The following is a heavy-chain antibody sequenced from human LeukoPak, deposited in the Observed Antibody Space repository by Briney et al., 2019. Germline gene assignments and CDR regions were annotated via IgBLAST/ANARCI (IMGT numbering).Heavy chain of an antibody. D-gene: IGHD3-22*01. CDR1: GFTFSKAW. CDR3: SYFYDSSGYPQFDY. CDR2: IKSKTDGGTT. V-gene: IGHV3-15*01. J-gene: IGHJ4*02. Sequence: GGSLTLSCAASGFTFSKAWMSWVRQAPGKGLEWVGRIKSKTDGGTTDYAAPVKGRFTISGEDSQNTLYLQMNSLKTEDTAVYYCSYFYDSSGYPQFDYWGQRTLVTVSS.